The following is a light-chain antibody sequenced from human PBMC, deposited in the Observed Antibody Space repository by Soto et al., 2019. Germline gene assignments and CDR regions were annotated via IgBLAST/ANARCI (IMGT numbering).Light chain of an antibody. CDR2: GAS. J-gene: IGKJ2*01. CDR1: QSVSSSY. Sequence: EIGLTQSPGTLSLSPGERATLSCRASQSVSSSYLAWYQQKPGQAPRLLIYGASSRATGIPDRFSGSGSETDFSLAISRLEPEDFAVDYCQPYGSSPPYTFGQGTKLEIK. V-gene: IGKV3-20*01. CDR3: QPYGSSPPYT.